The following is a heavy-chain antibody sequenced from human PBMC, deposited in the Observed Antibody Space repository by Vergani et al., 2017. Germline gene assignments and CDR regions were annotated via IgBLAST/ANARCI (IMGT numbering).Heavy chain of an antibody. CDR2: FDPEDGET. J-gene: IGHJ3*02. V-gene: IGHV1-24*01. CDR3: ARHIDYGDYVSAFDI. CDR1: GYTLTELS. Sequence: QVQLVQSGAEVKKPGASVKVSCKVSGYTLTELSMHWVRQAPGKGLEWMGGFDPEDGETIYAQKFQGRVTMTEDTSTDTAYMELSSLKASDTAMYYCARHIDYGDYVSAFDIWGQGTMVTVSS. D-gene: IGHD4-17*01.